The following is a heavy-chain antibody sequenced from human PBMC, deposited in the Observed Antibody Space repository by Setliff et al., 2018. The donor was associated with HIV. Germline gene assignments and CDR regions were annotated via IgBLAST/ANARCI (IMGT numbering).Heavy chain of an antibody. D-gene: IGHD3-10*01. CDR3: ARQMPGVRGVIVASIDY. J-gene: IGHJ4*02. CDR2: MYHSGST. Sequence: SETLSLTCAVSGYSISSGYYWGWIRQPPGKGLEWIGSMYHSGSTYYNPSLKSRVTISVDTSKNYFSLKLSYVTAADTAVYYCARQMPGVRGVIVASIDYWGLGTLVTVSS. V-gene: IGHV4-38-2*01. CDR1: GYSISSGYY.